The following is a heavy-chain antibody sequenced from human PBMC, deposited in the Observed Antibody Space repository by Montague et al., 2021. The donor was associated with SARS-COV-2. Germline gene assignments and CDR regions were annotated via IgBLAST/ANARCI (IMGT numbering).Heavy chain of an antibody. CDR2: IYDTGNT. V-gene: IGHV4-31*03. J-gene: IGHJ3*02. CDR3: ARDSGYYDSSGYSYYDFDI. Sequence: TLSLTCTVSGGSISSDGYYWSWIRQHPGKGLEWIGYIYDTGNTHSNPSLQSRVTISTETSQNHFSLNLSSVTAADSAVCYCARDSGYYDSSGYSYYDFDIWGQGTKVTVSS. CDR1: GGSISSDGYY. D-gene: IGHD3-22*01.